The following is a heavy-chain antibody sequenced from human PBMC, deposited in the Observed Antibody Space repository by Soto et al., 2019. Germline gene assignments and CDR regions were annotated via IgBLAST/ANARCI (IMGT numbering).Heavy chain of an antibody. Sequence: ASVKVSCKASGYTFTSYGISWVRQAPGQGLEWMGWISAYNGNTNYAQKLQGRVTMTRDTSTSTVYMELSSLRSEDTAVYYCARDFTILDPWGQGTLVTVSS. CDR1: GYTFTSYG. J-gene: IGHJ5*02. V-gene: IGHV1-18*01. CDR3: ARDFTILDP. D-gene: IGHD3-9*01. CDR2: ISAYNGNT.